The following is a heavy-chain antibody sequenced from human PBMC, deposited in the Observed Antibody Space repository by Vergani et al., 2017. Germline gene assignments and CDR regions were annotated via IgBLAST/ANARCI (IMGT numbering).Heavy chain of an antibody. Sequence: QVQLVQSGSELKKPGASVKVSCKASGYTFTSYAMNWVRQAPGHGLEWMGWINTNTGNPTYAPGFTGRFVFSLDTSVSTAYLQISSLKAEDTAVYYCARERRVGXHRINYYYYYGMDVWGQGTTVTVSS. V-gene: IGHV7-4-1*02. D-gene: IGHD2-15*01. CDR2: INTNTGNP. CDR3: ARERRVGXHRINYYYYYGMDV. J-gene: IGHJ6*02. CDR1: GYTFTSYA.